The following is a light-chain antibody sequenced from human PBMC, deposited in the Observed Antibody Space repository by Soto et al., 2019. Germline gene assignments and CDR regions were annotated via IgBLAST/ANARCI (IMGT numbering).Light chain of an antibody. J-gene: IGKJ5*01. Sequence: EIVLTQSPGTLSLSPGERATLSCRASQSVSSRLAWYQQKVGQAPRLLIYGASSRATGIPDRFSGSGSGTDFTLTISRLEPEDFAVYYCQQYGSSPRTFGQGTRLEI. CDR3: QQYGSSPRT. CDR1: QSVSSR. V-gene: IGKV3-20*01. CDR2: GAS.